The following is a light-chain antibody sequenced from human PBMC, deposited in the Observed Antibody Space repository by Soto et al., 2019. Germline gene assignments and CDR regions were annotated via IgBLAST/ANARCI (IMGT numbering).Light chain of an antibody. V-gene: IGKV3-20*01. Sequence: EIVLTQSPGTLSLSPGERATLSCRTSQSVSSRYLAWYQQKPGQAPRPLIYGASSRATGIPDRFSGSGSGTDFTLIISRLEPEDFAVYYCQYYGSSPLYTFGQGTKLDI. CDR3: QYYGSSPLYT. CDR2: GAS. J-gene: IGKJ2*01. CDR1: QSVSSRY.